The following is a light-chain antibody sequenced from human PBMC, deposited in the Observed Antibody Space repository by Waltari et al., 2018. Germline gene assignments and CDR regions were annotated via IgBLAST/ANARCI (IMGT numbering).Light chain of an antibody. CDR1: SNDVGGYTY. CDR3: SSYGGTYFV. V-gene: IGLV2-11*01. J-gene: IGLJ2*01. Sequence: QSALTQPRSVSRSPGQSVTISCTGTSNDVGGYTYVSWYKHHPGEVPKLMLYDVTQRPSGVPDRFSGSKSANTASLTISGLHADDEAEYYCSSYGGTYFVFGGGTRLTVL. CDR2: DVT.